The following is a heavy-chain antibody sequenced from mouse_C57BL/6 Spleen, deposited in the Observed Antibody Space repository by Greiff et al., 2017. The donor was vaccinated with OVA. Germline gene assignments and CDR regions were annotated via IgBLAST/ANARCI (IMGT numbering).Heavy chain of an antibody. Sequence: VKLMESGPGLVQPSQSLSITCTVSGFSLTSYGVHWVRQSPGKGLEWLGVIWRGGSTDYNAAFMSRLSITKDNSKSQVFFKMNSLQADDTAIYYCAKGGDSNYFYYAMDYWGQGTSVTVSS. CDR3: AKGGDSNYFYYAMDY. CDR2: IWRGGST. V-gene: IGHV2-5*01. J-gene: IGHJ4*01. CDR1: GFSLTSYG. D-gene: IGHD2-5*01.